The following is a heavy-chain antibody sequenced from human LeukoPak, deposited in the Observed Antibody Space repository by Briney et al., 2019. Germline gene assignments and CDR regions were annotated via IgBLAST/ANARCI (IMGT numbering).Heavy chain of an antibody. J-gene: IGHJ6*03. D-gene: IGHD2-2*01. CDR1: GYSISSGYY. Sequence: SSETLSLTCTVSGYSISSGYYWSWIRQPPGRGLEWIGSIYHSGSTSYNPSLKSRVTLSVDTSKNQLSLEMSSVTAADTAVYYCARESSSALYLSYYYYYYMDVWGKGTTVTISS. CDR3: ARESSSALYLSYYYYYYMDV. V-gene: IGHV4-38-2*02. CDR2: IYHSGST.